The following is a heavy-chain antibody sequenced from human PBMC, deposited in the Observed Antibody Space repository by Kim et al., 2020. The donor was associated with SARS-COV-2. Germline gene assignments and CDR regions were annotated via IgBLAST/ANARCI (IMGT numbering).Heavy chain of an antibody. D-gene: IGHD6-19*01. CDR1: GFTFSSYW. CDR3: ARVPVGYASGLYAD. V-gene: IGHV3-7*01. CDR2: IKEDGSEK. J-gene: IGHJ4*02. Sequence: GGSLRLSCAASGFTFSSYWMSWVRQAPGKGLEWVANIKEDGSEKYYVDSVKGRFTISRDNAKNSLYLQMNSLRAEDTAVYYCARVPVGYASGLYADWGQGTLVTVSS.